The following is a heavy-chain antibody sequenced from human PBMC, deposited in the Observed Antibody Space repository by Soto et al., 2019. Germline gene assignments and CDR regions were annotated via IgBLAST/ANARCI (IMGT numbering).Heavy chain of an antibody. CDR2: IIPIFGTA. Sequence: QVQLVQSGAEVKKPGSSVKVSCKASGGTFSSYAISWVRQAPGQGLEWMGGIIPIFGTANYAQKFQGRVTITADKATSTASMELCSLRSEDTAVYYCASGAYYDILTGYSPFDYWGQGTLVTVSS. CDR3: ASGAYYDILTGYSPFDY. J-gene: IGHJ4*02. CDR1: GGTFSSYA. V-gene: IGHV1-69*06. D-gene: IGHD3-9*01.